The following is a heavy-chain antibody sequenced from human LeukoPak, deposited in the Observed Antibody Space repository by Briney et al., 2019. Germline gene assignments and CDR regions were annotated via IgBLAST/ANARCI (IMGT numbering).Heavy chain of an antibody. CDR2: IYYSGST. J-gene: IGHJ6*02. CDR3: ARDSSYGMDV. Sequence: MPSETLSLTCTVSGYSISSSYYWGWIRQPPGKGLEWIGSIYYSGSTYYNPSLKSRVTISVDTSKNQFSLKLSSVTAADTAVYYCARDSSYGMDVWGQGTTVTVSS. CDR1: GYSISSSYY. V-gene: IGHV4-38-2*02.